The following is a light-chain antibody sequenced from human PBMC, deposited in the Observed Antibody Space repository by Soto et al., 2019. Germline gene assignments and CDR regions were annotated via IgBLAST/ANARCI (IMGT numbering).Light chain of an antibody. V-gene: IGKV3-20*01. Sequence: EIVVTQSPGTLSLSPGERATLSCRASQSVSSSYLAWYQQKPGQAPRLLIYCASSRDTGIPDRFSGSGSGTDFTLTISRLEPDDFAVYYCQQYGSPITFGPGTKVDIK. CDR1: QSVSSSY. CDR3: QQYGSPIT. J-gene: IGKJ3*01. CDR2: CAS.